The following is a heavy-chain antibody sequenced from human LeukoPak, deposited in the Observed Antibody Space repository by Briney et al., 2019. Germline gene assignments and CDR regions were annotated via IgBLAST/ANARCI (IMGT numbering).Heavy chain of an antibody. CDR2: IYPSDSDI. CDR3: ARHGVKDFDILTGYHFYNMDV. J-gene: IGHJ6*04. CDR1: GYTFTSYW. D-gene: IGHD3-9*01. V-gene: IGHV5-51*01. Sequence: GESLKISCKGSGYTFTSYWIAWVRQMPGRGLELMGVIYPSDSDIRYSPSFQGQVTISADKSISTAYLQWRSLKASDRAMYYCARHGVKDFDILTGYHFYNMDVWGKGTTVTVSS.